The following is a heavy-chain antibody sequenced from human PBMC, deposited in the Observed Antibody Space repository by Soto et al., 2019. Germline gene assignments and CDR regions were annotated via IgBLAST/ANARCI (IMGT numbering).Heavy chain of an antibody. Sequence: SLRLSCEASGFIFSNYWMHWVRQTPGTGLVWVSRISNDGSITNYADSAKGRFTISRDNAKNTLYLQMNSLRAEDTAVYYCAKDLTWNQADYWGQG. CDR3: AKDLTWNQADY. CDR2: ISNDGSIT. V-gene: IGHV3-74*01. J-gene: IGHJ4*02. CDR1: GFIFSNYW. D-gene: IGHD1-1*01.